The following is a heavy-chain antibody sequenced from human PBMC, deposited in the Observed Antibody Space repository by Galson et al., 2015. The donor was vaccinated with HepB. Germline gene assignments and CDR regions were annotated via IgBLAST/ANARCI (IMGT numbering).Heavy chain of an antibody. V-gene: IGHV4-59*03. CDR3: AGGLSVDAWRIGYKYFDA. J-gene: IGHJ5*02. D-gene: IGHD5-18*01. CDR2: VSEGGSA. Sequence: ETLSLTCSVSGVSITYYYWNWIRQSPTKGLEWIGFVSEGGSASNNPSLNGRVTISLDTSKSQLSLNLTSVTAADTATYFCAGGLSVDAWRIGYKYFDAWGQGILVTVTS. CDR1: GVSITYYY.